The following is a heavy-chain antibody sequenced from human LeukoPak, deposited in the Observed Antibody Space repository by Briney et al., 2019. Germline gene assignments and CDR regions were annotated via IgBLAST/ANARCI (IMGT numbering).Heavy chain of an antibody. CDR2: ISSSSSYI. D-gene: IGHD2-8*02. CDR3: ARAWWSQAAFDI. V-gene: IGHV3-21*01. J-gene: IGHJ3*02. CDR1: GFTFSSYS. Sequence: PGGSLRLSCAASGFTFSSYSMNWVRQAPGKGLEWVSSISSSSSYIYYADSVKGRFTISRDNARNSLYLQMNSLRAEDTAVYYCARAWWSQAAFDIWGQGTMVTVSS.